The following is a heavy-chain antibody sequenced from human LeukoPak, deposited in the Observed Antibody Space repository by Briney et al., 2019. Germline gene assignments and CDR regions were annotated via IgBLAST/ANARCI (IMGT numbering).Heavy chain of an antibody. J-gene: IGHJ4*02. CDR3: ARIKVRQWLAYYFDY. CDR2: IKQDGSEK. V-gene: IGHV3-7*01. CDR1: GFTFSSYW. D-gene: IGHD6-19*01. Sequence: LPGGSLRLSCAASGFTFSSYWMSWVRQAPGKGLEWVANIKQDGSEKYYVDSVKGRFSSSRDNAKNSLYLQMNSLRAEDTAVYYSARIKVRQWLAYYFDYWGQGTLVTVSS.